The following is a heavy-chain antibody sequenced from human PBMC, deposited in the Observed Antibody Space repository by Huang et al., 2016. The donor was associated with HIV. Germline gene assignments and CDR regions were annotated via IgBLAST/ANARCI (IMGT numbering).Heavy chain of an antibody. D-gene: IGHD1-20*01. CDR2: ISPIFNTT. J-gene: IGHJ1*01. Sequence: QVQLVQSGAEVKKPGSSVKVSCKASGGAFIRYSFSWVRQAPGQGLEWMGGISPIFNTTNYAQKFQGRVTITADESATTVYMDLSSLRFDDTAVYYCARTSNWKAEYFRYWGQGTLVTVSS. V-gene: IGHV1-69*13. CDR3: ARTSNWKAEYFRY. CDR1: GGAFIRYS.